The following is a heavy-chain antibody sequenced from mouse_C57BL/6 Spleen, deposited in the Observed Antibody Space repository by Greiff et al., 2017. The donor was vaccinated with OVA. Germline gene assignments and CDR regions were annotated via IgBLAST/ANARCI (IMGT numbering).Heavy chain of an antibody. J-gene: IGHJ2*01. CDR2: IYPGSGNT. V-gene: IGHV1-76*01. CDR3: ASLYYSNYDYFDY. Sequence: QVQLKQSGAELVRPGASVKLSCKASGYTFTDYYINWVKQRPGQGLEWIARIYPGSGNTYYNEKFKGKATLTAEKSSSTAYMQLSSLTSEDSAVYFCASLYYSNYDYFDYWGQGTTLTVSS. D-gene: IGHD2-5*01. CDR1: GYTFTDYY.